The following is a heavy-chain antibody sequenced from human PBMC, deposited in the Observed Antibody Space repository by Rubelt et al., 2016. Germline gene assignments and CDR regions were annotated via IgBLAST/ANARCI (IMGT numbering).Heavy chain of an antibody. V-gene: IGHV4-34*01. J-gene: IGHJ4*02. CDR2: SNDSGSP. D-gene: IGHD5-18*01. Sequence: QVQLQQWGAGLLKPSETLSLTCIVYGGSFDGYHWTWIRQPPGKGLEWIGDSNDSGSPNYNPSLKSRVTISVDPFKNQFSLKLSSVTAADTAVYYCARGYNYGPQYDFWGQGTLVTVSS. CDR3: ARGYNYGPQYDF. CDR1: GGSFDGYH.